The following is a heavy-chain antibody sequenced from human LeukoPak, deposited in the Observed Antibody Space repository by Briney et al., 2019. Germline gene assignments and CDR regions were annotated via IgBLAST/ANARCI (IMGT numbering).Heavy chain of an antibody. V-gene: IGHV3-30-3*01. D-gene: IGHD3-22*01. CDR1: GFTFSSYA. CDR2: ISYDGSNK. J-gene: IGHJ4*02. CDR3: AKGLSNDYYYFDY. Sequence: PGGSLRLSCAASGFTFSSYAMHWVRQAPGKGLEWVAVISYDGSNKYYADSVKGRFTISRDNSKNTLYLQLNSLRAEDTAVYYCAKGLSNDYYYFDYWGQGTLVTVSS.